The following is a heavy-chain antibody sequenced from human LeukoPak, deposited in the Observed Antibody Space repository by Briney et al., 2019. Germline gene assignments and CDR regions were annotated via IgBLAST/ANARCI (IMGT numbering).Heavy chain of an antibody. V-gene: IGHV3-33*06. CDR3: AKDHRRDGYNFDRY. CDR1: GFTFSSYG. CDR2: IWYDGSNK. D-gene: IGHD5-24*01. Sequence: LRLSCAASGFTFSSYGMHWVRQAPGKGLEWVAVIWYDGSNKYYADSVKGRFTIYRDNYKNTVYVKMNSLRAEDTAVYYCAKDHRRDGYNFDRYWGQGTLVTVSS. J-gene: IGHJ4*02.